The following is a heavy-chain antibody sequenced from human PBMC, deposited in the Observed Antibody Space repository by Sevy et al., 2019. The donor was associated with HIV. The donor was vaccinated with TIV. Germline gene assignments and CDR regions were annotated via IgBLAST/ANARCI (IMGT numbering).Heavy chain of an antibody. J-gene: IGHJ6*02. CDR2: INPNDGVT. V-gene: IGHV1-2*02. CDR3: ARLTTMPTSDLYGMDV. CDR1: GYTFTDYY. D-gene: IGHD1-1*01. Sequence: ASVKVSCKASGYTFTDYYIHWVRQAPGQGLEWMAWINPNDGVTNYAQRFQGGVTVTRETSISIAYMELRRLRSDDPAIYYCARLTTMPTSDLYGMDVWGQGTTVTVSS.